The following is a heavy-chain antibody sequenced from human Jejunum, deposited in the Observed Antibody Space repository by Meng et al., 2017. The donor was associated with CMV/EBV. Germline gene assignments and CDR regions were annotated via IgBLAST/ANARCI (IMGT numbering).Heavy chain of an antibody. Sequence: SGFIFTVSSMAWVHPARGKGLEWVSSISGSGGTTYHADSVKGRFTISRDNSRNTLHLQMNSLRPEDTAVYFCAKVPPVGLITHFDYWGQGTLVTVSS. V-gene: IGHV3-23*01. CDR2: ISGSGGTT. CDR3: AKVPPVGLITHFDY. CDR1: GFIFTVSS. J-gene: IGHJ4*02. D-gene: IGHD3-16*02.